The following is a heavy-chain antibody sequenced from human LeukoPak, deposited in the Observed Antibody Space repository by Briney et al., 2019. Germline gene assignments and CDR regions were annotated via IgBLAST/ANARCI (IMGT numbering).Heavy chain of an antibody. V-gene: IGHV3-7*01. D-gene: IGHD6-13*01. CDR2: IKQDGSEK. J-gene: IGHJ4*02. Sequence: GGSLRLSCAASGFTFSSYWMSWVRQAPGKGLEWVANIKQDGSEKYYVDSVKGRFTISRDNAKNSLYLQMNSLRAEDTAVYYCARYSSSWTIPTNFDYWGQGTLVTVSS. CDR1: GFTFSSYW. CDR3: ARYSSSWTIPTNFDY.